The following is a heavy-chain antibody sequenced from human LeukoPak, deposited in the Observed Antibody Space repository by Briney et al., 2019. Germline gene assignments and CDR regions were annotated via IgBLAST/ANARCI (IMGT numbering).Heavy chain of an antibody. CDR1: GGSISISNYY. J-gene: IGHJ4*02. Sequence: SETLSLTCTVSGGSISISNYYWGWIRQPPGRGLEWIGSISYSGTYYNPSLKSRLTISVDTSKYHFSLNLRSVTAADTAVYYCARRTSNPVGAIDYWGQGTLVTVSS. CDR3: ARRTSNPVGAIDY. CDR2: ISYSGT. D-gene: IGHD1-26*01. V-gene: IGHV4-39*01.